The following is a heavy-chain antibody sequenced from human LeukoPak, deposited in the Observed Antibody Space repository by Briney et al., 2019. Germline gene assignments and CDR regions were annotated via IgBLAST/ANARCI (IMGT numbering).Heavy chain of an antibody. CDR2: INPSGGST. Sequence: ASVKVSCKASGYTFTSYYMCWVRQAPGQGLECMGIINPSGGSTSYAQKFQGRVTMTRNTSISTAYMELSSLRSEDTAVYYCARAQGYCSSTSCYPYYFDYWGQGTLVTVSS. J-gene: IGHJ4*02. CDR1: GYTFTSYY. D-gene: IGHD2-2*01. CDR3: ARAQGYCSSTSCYPYYFDY. V-gene: IGHV1-46*01.